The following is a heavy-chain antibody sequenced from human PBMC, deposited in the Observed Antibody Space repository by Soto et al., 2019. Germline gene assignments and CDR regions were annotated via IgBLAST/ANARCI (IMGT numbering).Heavy chain of an antibody. V-gene: IGHV4-30-4*01. CDR1: GGSISSGDYY. Sequence: ASETLSLTCTVSGGSISSGDYYWSWIRQPPGKGLEWIGYIYYSGSTYYNPSLKSRVTISVDTSKNQFSLKLSSVTAADTAVYYCARERSNYDYYYYYGMDVWGQGTTVTVSS. CDR2: IYYSGST. CDR3: ARERSNYDYYYYYGMDV. J-gene: IGHJ6*02. D-gene: IGHD4-4*01.